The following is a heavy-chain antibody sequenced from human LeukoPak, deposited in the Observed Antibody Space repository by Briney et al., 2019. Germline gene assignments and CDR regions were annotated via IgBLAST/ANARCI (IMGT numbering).Heavy chain of an antibody. CDR2: IYYSGST. J-gene: IGHJ4*02. V-gene: IGHV4-39*01. CDR3: ASLAVAGLSEGY. Sequence: RASETLSLTCTVSGVSISSDSYYWAWVRQPPGKGPERIASIYYSGSTYYNPSLKSRVTISVDTSRNQFSLKLSSVTAADTAVYYCASLAVAGLSEGYWGQGTLVIVSS. D-gene: IGHD6-19*01. CDR1: GVSISSDSYY.